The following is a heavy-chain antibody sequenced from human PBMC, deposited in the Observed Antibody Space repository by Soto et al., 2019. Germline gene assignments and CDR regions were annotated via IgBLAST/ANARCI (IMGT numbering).Heavy chain of an antibody. CDR2: ISYDGSNK. J-gene: IGHJ4*02. CDR1: GFTFSSYA. Sequence: GGSLRLSCAASGFTFSSYAMHWVRQAPGKGLEWVAVISYDGSNKYYADSVKGRFTISRDNSKNTLYLQMNSLRAEDTAEYYCASESGDCGGDCYFEYGGQGTLVTVSS. CDR3: ASESGDCGGDCYFEY. D-gene: IGHD2-21*02. V-gene: IGHV3-30*04.